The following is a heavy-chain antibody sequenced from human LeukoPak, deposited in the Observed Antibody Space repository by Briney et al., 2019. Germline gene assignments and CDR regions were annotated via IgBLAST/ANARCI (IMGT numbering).Heavy chain of an antibody. Sequence: PGGSLRLSCAASGFTFSSYGMHWVRQAPGKGLEWVAVISYDGSNKYYADFVKGRFTISRDNSKNTLYLQMNSLRAEDTAVYYCAKEMYYYDSSGFSLYYYYGMDVWGQGTTVTVSS. CDR2: ISYDGSNK. V-gene: IGHV3-30*18. D-gene: IGHD3-22*01. J-gene: IGHJ6*02. CDR3: AKEMYYYDSSGFSLYYYYGMDV. CDR1: GFTFSSYG.